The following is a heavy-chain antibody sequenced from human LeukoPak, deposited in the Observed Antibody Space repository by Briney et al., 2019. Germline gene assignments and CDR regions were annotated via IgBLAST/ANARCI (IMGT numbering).Heavy chain of an antibody. CDR2: ISPTGSTT. CDR1: GFSFSGHW. J-gene: IGHJ4*02. Sequence: GGSLRLSCTASGFSFSGHWMHWARQLPGKGLVWVSRISPTGSTTSYADSVKSRFTVSRDNAKNTLYLQVNNLRAEDTAVYYCARGPNSNWSGLDFWGQGTLLTVSS. V-gene: IGHV3-74*01. CDR3: ARGPNSNWSGLDF. D-gene: IGHD6-6*01.